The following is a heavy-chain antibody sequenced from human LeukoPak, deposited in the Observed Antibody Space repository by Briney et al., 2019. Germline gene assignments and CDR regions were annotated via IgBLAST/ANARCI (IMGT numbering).Heavy chain of an antibody. CDR2: MNPNSGNT. D-gene: IGHD3-10*01. V-gene: IGHV1-8*02. Sequence: GASVKVSCKTSGYTFSDYYIHWIRQAPGQGLEWMGWMNPNSGNTGYAQKFQGRVTMTRNTSISTAYMELSSLRSEDTAVYYCARRYGSGSYYETWGQGTLVTVSS. J-gene: IGHJ5*02. CDR1: GYTFSDYY. CDR3: ARRYGSGSYYET.